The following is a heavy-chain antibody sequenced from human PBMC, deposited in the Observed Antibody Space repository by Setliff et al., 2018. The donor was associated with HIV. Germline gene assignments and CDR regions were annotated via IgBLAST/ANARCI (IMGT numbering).Heavy chain of an antibody. D-gene: IGHD6-13*01. CDR2: IYPGDSDT. CDR1: GYSFTSFW. Sequence: PGESLKISCKASGYSFTSFWIGWVRQMPGKGLERMGIIYPGDSDTRYSPSLQGQVTISADKSISTAYLQWSSLKASDTAMYYCARSGVATAGTPFIDYWGQGTLVTVSS. CDR3: ARSGVATAGTPFIDY. J-gene: IGHJ4*02. V-gene: IGHV5-51*01.